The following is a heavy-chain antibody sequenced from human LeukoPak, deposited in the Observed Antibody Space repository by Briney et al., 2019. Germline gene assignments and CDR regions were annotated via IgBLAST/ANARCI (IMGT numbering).Heavy chain of an antibody. Sequence: PSGTLSLTCAVSGGSISSSNWWSWVRQPPGKGLEWIGEIYHSGSTNYNPSLKSRVTISVDKSKNQFSLKLSSVTAADTAVYYCVSFYYYDSSGYSNYYFQHWGQGTLVTVSS. D-gene: IGHD3-22*01. CDR1: GGSISSSNW. CDR2: IYHSGST. V-gene: IGHV4-4*02. J-gene: IGHJ1*01. CDR3: VSFYYYDSSGYSNYYFQH.